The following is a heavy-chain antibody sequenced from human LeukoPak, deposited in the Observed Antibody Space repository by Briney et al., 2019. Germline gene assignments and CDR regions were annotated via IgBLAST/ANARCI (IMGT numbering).Heavy chain of an antibody. CDR1: GFTFSAYG. J-gene: IGHJ4*02. CDR2: IWSDASNK. CDR3: ARGAETATLPDY. D-gene: IGHD5-24*01. Sequence: GRSLRLSCAASGFTFSAYGMEWVRQAPGQGLEWVAAIWSDASNKYYADSVKGRFTISRDNSKNTLYLQMNSLRDGDTAVYYCARGAETATLPDYWGQGALVTVS. V-gene: IGHV3-33*01.